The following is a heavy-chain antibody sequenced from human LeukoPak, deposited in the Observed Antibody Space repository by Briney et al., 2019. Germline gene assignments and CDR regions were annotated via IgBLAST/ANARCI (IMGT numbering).Heavy chain of an antibody. Sequence: SETLSLTCAVYGGSYSGYYWSWIRQPPGKGLEWIGEINHSGSTNYNPSLKSRVTISVDTSKNQFSLKLSSVTAADTAVYYCARGLYYYGSGSYRNWFDPWGQGTLVTVSS. CDR1: GGSYSGYY. V-gene: IGHV4-34*01. J-gene: IGHJ5*02. CDR3: ARGLYYYGSGSYRNWFDP. CDR2: INHSGST. D-gene: IGHD3-10*01.